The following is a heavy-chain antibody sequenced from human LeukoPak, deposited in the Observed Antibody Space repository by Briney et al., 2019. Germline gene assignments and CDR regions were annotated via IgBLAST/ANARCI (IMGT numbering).Heavy chain of an antibody. CDR2: INAGNGNT. CDR1: GYTFTSYA. CDR3: ARVDQDIVVGQAFDP. Sequence: ASVKVSCKPSGYTFTSYAMHWVRPAPGRRLEWMGWINAGNGNTKYSQKFQGRVTITRDTSASTAYMELSSLRSEDTAVYYCARVDQDIVVGQAFDPWGQGTLVTVSS. J-gene: IGHJ5*02. D-gene: IGHD2-2*01. V-gene: IGHV1-3*01.